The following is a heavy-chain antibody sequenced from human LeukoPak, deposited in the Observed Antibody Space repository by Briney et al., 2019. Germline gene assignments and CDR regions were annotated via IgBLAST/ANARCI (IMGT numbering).Heavy chain of an antibody. D-gene: IGHD3-22*01. CDR2: IYYSGST. CDR1: GGSISSSSYY. J-gene: IGHJ4*02. V-gene: IGHV4-39*01. CDR3: AGNKENYYDSSGYYSSDDY. Sequence: SETLSLTCTVSGGSISSSSYYWGWIRQPPGKGLEWIGSIYYSGSTYYNPSLKSRVTISVDTSKNQFSLKLSSVTAADTAVYYCAGNKENYYDSSGYYSSDDYWGQGTLVTVSS.